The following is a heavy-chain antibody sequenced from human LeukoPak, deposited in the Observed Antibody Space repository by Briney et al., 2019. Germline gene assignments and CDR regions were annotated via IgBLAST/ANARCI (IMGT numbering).Heavy chain of an antibody. D-gene: IGHD5-18*01. V-gene: IGHV3-23*01. CDR1: GFTFSDFA. Sequence: PGGSLRLSCAASGFTFSDFATIWVRQPPGKGLEWVSSTFQGGGEIHYADSVRGRFTISRDNSRSTLFLQMNSLRREDTAIYYCATYRQVMLPFESWGQGTLVTVSS. J-gene: IGHJ4*02. CDR3: ATYRQVMLPFES. CDR2: TFQGGGEI.